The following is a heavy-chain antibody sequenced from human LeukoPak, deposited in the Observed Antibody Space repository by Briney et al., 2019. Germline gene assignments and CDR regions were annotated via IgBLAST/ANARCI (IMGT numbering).Heavy chain of an antibody. V-gene: IGHV3-9*01. CDR2: ISWNSGSI. CDR1: GFTFDDYA. D-gene: IGHD5-24*01. Sequence: GRSLRLSCAASGFTFDDYAMHWVRQAPGKGLEWVSGISWNSGSIGYADSVKGRFTISRDNAKNSLYLQMNSLRAEDTALYYCAKAKMATIENPFDYWGQGTLVTVSS. J-gene: IGHJ4*02. CDR3: AKAKMATIENPFDY.